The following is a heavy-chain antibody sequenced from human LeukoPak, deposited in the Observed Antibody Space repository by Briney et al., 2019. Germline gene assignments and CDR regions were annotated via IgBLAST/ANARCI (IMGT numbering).Heavy chain of an antibody. CDR3: ARISSSNWYNERGAFDV. D-gene: IGHD6-13*01. CDR1: GYSISSGYY. Sequence: SETLSLTCTVSGYSISSGYYWGWIRQPPGKGLEWIGFIYHSGSTYYNPSLKSRVTISVDTSKNQFSLKLSSVTAADTAVYYCARISSSNWYNERGAFDVWGQGTMVTVSS. J-gene: IGHJ3*01. CDR2: IYHSGST. V-gene: IGHV4-38-2*02.